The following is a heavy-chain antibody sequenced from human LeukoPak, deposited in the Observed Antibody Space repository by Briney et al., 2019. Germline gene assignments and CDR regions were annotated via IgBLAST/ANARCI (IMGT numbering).Heavy chain of an antibody. CDR3: ARDLGDRGIAVDPEDGWFDP. V-gene: IGHV4-4*07. Sequence: SETLSLTCTVSGGSISSYYWSWIRQPAGKGLEWIGRIYTSGSTNYNPSLKSRVTMSVDTSKNQFSLKLSSVTAADTAVYYCARDLGDRGIAVDPEDGWFDPWGQGTMVTVSS. J-gene: IGHJ5*02. CDR2: IYTSGST. CDR1: GGSISSYY. D-gene: IGHD6-19*01.